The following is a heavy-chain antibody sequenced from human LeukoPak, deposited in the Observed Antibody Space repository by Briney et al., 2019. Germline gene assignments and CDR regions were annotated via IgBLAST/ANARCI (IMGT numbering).Heavy chain of an antibody. Sequence: GRSLRLSCAASGFTFSSYGMHWVRQAPGKGLEWVAVISYDGSNKYYADSVKGRFTISRDNSKNTLYLQMNSLRAEDTAVYYCARAHSSSHYYYYGMDVWGQGTTVTVSS. CDR1: GFTFSSYG. CDR2: ISYDGSNK. D-gene: IGHD6-6*01. V-gene: IGHV3-30*03. CDR3: ARAHSSSHYYYYGMDV. J-gene: IGHJ6*02.